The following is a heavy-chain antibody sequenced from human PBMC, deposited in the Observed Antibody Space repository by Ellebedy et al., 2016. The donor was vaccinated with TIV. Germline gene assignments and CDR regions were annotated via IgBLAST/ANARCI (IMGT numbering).Heavy chain of an antibody. D-gene: IGHD3-16*01. Sequence: GESLKISXSASGFTFSTYTINWVRQAPGKGLESVSIIWSNGETTYYADSVKGRFTVSRDNSKSTLYLQMSSLRPEDTAVYYCVRHWGFDYWGQGTLVTVSS. J-gene: IGHJ4*02. CDR3: VRHWGFDY. V-gene: IGHV3-64D*06. CDR2: IWSNGETT. CDR1: GFTFSTYT.